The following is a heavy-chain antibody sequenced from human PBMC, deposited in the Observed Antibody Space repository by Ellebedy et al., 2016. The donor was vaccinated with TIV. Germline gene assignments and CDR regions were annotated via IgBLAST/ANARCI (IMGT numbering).Heavy chain of an antibody. J-gene: IGHJ4*02. CDR2: INPNSGGT. D-gene: IGHD2-15*01. Sequence: ASVKVSCXASGYTFTDYFMNWVRQPPGQGLAWMGWINPNSGGTKYAQKFQDRVTMTRDTSSSTAYMELSRLKSDDTAVYYCATSKFVVADRVEFDSWGQGTLVTVSS. CDR1: GYTFTDYF. V-gene: IGHV1-2*02. CDR3: ATSKFVVADRVEFDS.